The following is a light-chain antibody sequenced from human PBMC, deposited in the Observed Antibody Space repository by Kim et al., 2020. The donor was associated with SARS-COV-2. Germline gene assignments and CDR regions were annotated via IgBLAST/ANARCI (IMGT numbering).Light chain of an antibody. CDR2: DVN. J-gene: IGLJ1*01. V-gene: IGLV2-14*03. Sequence: QSALTQPASVSGSPGQSITISCTGTSSDVGGYNYVSWYQQHPGKAPKVMIYDVNNRPSGVSNRFSGSKSGNTASLTISGLQAEDEADYYCSSFTSSDTYVFGTGTKVTVL. CDR3: SSFTSSDTYV. CDR1: SSDVGGYNY.